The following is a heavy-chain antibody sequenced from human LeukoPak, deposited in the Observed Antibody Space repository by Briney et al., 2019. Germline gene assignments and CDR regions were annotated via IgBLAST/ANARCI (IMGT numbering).Heavy chain of an antibody. D-gene: IGHD3-22*01. CDR3: ARGQGTYYYDSSGYRDDAFDI. V-gene: IGHV1-2*02. CDR1: GYTFTGYY. CDR2: INPNSGGT. J-gene: IGHJ3*02. Sequence: ASVKVSCKASGYTFTGYYMHWVRQAPGQGLEWMGWINPNSGGTNYAQKFQGRVTMTRDTSISTAYMELSRLRSDDTAVYYCARGQGTYYYDSSGYRDDAFDIWGQGTMVTVSS.